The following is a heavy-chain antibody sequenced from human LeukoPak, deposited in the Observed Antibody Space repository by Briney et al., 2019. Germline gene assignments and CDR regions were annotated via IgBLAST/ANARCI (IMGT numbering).Heavy chain of an antibody. Sequence: GALRLSCAASGFTFSSYWMSWVRQAPGKGLEWVANIKQDGSEKYYVDSVKGRFTISRDNAQNSLHLQMNSLRAEDTAVYYCARLSSGWYGDFDYWGQGTLATASS. CDR1: GFTFSSYW. CDR2: IKQDGSEK. J-gene: IGHJ4*02. CDR3: ARLSSGWYGDFDY. D-gene: IGHD6-19*01. V-gene: IGHV3-7*03.